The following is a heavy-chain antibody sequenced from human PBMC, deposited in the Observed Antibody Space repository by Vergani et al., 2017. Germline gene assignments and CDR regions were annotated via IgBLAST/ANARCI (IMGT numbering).Heavy chain of an antibody. D-gene: IGHD3-10*01. CDR3: ANEGAANRIRGWLDH. V-gene: IGHV3-30*02. CDR2: IQYDGSDI. CDR1: GFTFSSYS. Sequence: VQLVESGGGLVQPGGSLRLSCAASGFTFSSYSMHWVRQTPGKGLEWVAFIQYDGSDIFYADFVEGRFTISRDNSKNSLYLQMRSLRFDDTAVYYCANEGAANRIRGWLDHWGQGALVTVSS. J-gene: IGHJ4*02.